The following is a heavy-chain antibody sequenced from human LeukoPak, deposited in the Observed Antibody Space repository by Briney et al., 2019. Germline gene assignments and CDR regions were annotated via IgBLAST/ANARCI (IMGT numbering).Heavy chain of an antibody. J-gene: IGHJ4*02. CDR1: GFTFTSYN. Sequence: GGSLRLSCAASGFTFTSYNMNWVRQVQGKGLEWVSCISNDSSYIWYVDSVKGRFTISRDNAKNSMYLQMNSLRAEDTAVYYCARTSGYYANFDYWGQGTLVTVSS. V-gene: IGHV3-21*04. D-gene: IGHD3-22*01. CDR2: ISNDSSYI. CDR3: ARTSGYYANFDY.